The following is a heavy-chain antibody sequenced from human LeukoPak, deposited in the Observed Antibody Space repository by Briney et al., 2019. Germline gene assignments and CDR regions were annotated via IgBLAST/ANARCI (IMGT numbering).Heavy chain of an antibody. Sequence: GGSLRLSCAVSGXTFSSYGMHWVRQAPGKGQEWVAVIWYDGSNKYYADSVKGRFTISRDSSKNTLDLQMNSLRAEDTAVYYCVRVGYTNYGIDYWGQGTLVTVSS. D-gene: IGHD4-11*01. J-gene: IGHJ4*02. CDR3: VRVGYTNYGIDY. CDR2: IWYDGSNK. CDR1: GXTFSSYG. V-gene: IGHV3-33*01.